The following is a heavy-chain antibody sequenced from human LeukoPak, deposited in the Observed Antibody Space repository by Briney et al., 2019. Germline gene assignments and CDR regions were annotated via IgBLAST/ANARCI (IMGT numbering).Heavy chain of an antibody. CDR2: IKYDGSER. J-gene: IGHJ4*02. V-gene: IGHV3-7*01. Sequence: PGGSLRLSCAASGFTISDYWMSWVRQAPGRGLEWVANIKYDGSERYYVDSVKGRFTISRDTATNSVYLYMNSLRADDTAVYYCARDIAAARLFFDYWGQGTLVTVSS. CDR1: GFTISDYW. D-gene: IGHD6-13*01. CDR3: ARDIAAARLFFDY.